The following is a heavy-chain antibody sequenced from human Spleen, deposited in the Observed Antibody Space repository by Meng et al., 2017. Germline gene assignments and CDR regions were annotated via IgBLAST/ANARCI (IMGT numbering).Heavy chain of an antibody. D-gene: IGHD4-11*01. CDR2: INHSGST. J-gene: IGHJ4*02. CDR3: ARGPTTMAHDFDY. V-gene: IGHV4-34*01. CDR1: GGSFSDYY. Sequence: QVQLEQWGDGLLKPSETLSLTCVVSGGSFSDYYWSWIRQPPGKGLEWIGEINHSGSTNYNPSLESRATISVDTPQNNLSLKLSSVTAADSAVYYCARGPTTMAHDFDYWGQGTLVTVSS.